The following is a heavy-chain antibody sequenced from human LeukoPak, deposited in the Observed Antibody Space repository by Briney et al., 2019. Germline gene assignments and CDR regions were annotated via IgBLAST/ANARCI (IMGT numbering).Heavy chain of an antibody. CDR1: GLTVSSNY. D-gene: IGHD5-18*01. V-gene: IGHV3-53*01. J-gene: IGHJ4*02. Sequence: GGSLRLSRAAYGLTVSSNYMSWVRQAPGKELEWVSVIYSGGSTYYADSVKGRFTISRDNSKNTLYLQMNSLRAEDTAVYYCAKRYSYGFMWSCFDYWGQGTLVTVSS. CDR2: IYSGGST. CDR3: AKRYSYGFMWSCFDY.